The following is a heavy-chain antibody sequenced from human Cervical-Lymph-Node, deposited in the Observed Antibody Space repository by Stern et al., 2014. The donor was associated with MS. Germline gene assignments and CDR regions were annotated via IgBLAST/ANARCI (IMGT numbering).Heavy chain of an antibody. V-gene: IGHV4-59*08. D-gene: IGHD1-26*01. CDR1: GASITSYY. Sequence: QVQLQESGPGLLRPSETLSLTCTVSGASITSYYWSWIRQPPGKGLEWIGYIYYSGTTNYNASLKGRVAISIDTSKTQFSLRLSSVTAADTAVYFCARHYDRLLRSSFDSWGQGILVTVSS. CDR3: ARHYDRLLRSSFDS. J-gene: IGHJ4*02. CDR2: IYYSGTT.